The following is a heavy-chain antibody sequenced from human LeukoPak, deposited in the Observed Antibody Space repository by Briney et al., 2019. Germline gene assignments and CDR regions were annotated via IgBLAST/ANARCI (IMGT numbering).Heavy chain of an antibody. D-gene: IGHD3-10*01. CDR1: GFTFNNYP. Sequence: GGSLRLSCAASGFTFNNYPMHWVRQAPGKGLEWVAVIGFDGVIKLYTDPVKGRFTISRDDSKNTLYLQMNGLRAEDSALYCARDMFRGVPDYYDYWGQGTLVTVSS. CDR2: IGFDGVIK. J-gene: IGHJ4*02. CDR3: ARDMFRGVPDYYDY. V-gene: IGHV3-30*10.